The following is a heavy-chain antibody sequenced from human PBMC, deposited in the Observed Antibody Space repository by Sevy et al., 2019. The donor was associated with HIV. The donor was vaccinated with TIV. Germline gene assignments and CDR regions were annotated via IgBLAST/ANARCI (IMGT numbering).Heavy chain of an antibody. Sequence: GGSLRLSCKGSGYSFTSYWISWVRQMPGKGLEWMVRIDPSDSYTNYSPSFQGHVTISADKSISTAYLQWSGLKASDTAMYYCARHLGDIVVVPAANYYYYYGMDVWGQGTTVTVSS. CDR1: GYSFTSYW. D-gene: IGHD2-2*01. CDR2: IDPSDSYT. CDR3: ARHLGDIVVVPAANYYYYYGMDV. V-gene: IGHV5-10-1*01. J-gene: IGHJ6*02.